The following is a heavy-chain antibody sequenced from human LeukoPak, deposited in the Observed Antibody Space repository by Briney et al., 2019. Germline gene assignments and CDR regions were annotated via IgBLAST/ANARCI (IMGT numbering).Heavy chain of an antibody. CDR2: IDSDGSGP. CDR3: TRYSIAVTGDFDL. J-gene: IGHJ4*02. D-gene: IGHD6-19*01. V-gene: IGHV3-74*01. CDR1: GFTFSSYW. Sequence: PGGSLRLSCAASGFTFSSYWMHWVRQTPGKGLVWVSLIDSDGSGPTYADSVKGRFTISRDNSKNTLYLQMNSLRAEDTAVYYCTRYSIAVTGDFDLGGREPRVTVPS.